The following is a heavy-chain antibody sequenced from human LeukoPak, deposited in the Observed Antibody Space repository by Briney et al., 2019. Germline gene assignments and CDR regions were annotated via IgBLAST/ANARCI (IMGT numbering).Heavy chain of an antibody. CDR3: ARGRDGYKSAFDI. V-gene: IGHV4-4*07. CDR1: GVSVSGNC. CDR2: FYISGNT. J-gene: IGHJ3*02. Sequence: PSETLSLTCSVSGVSVSGNCWTWIRQTAGQGLEWIGRFYISGNTNYNPSLKSRVTVSVDTSNNQVSLKLTSVTAADTAVYYCARGRDGYKSAFDIWGQGTMVTVSS. D-gene: IGHD5-24*01.